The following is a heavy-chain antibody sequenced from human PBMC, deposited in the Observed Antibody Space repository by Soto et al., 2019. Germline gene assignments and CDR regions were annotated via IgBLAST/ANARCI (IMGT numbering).Heavy chain of an antibody. D-gene: IGHD1-7*01. Sequence: GASVEVCCKASGGTFGSYASRWVRQAPGQGLEWMGGIIPIFGTANYAQKFQGRVTITADESTSTAYMELSSLRSEDTAVYYCARPYNWNYGSGMDVWGQGTTVTVSS. CDR3: ARPYNWNYGSGMDV. V-gene: IGHV1-69*13. CDR1: GGTFGSYA. J-gene: IGHJ6*02. CDR2: IIPIFGTA.